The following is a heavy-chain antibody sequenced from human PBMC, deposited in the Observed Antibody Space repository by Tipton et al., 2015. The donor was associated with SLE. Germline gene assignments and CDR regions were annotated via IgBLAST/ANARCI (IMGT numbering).Heavy chain of an antibody. CDR2: VFRGGST. Sequence: TLSLTCSVHGDSLSGQYWSWIRQPPGKGLEWIGEVFRGGSTNYIPSLESRVTITVDMSKNQFSLRLISVTAADTAVYYCARGCSSSTCEPFYFFGMDVWGQGTTVTVSS. D-gene: IGHD2-2*01. J-gene: IGHJ6*02. V-gene: IGHV4-34*01. CDR3: ARGCSSSTCEPFYFFGMDV. CDR1: GDSLSGQY.